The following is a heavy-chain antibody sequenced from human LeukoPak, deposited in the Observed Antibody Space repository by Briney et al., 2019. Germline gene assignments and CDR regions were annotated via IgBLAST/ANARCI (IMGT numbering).Heavy chain of an antibody. CDR3: ARGPFTMVRGVIIYYYYGMDV. CDR1: GGSISSYY. CDR2: IYTSGST. V-gene: IGHV4-4*07. D-gene: IGHD3-10*01. Sequence: KTSETLSLTCTVSGGSISSYYWSWIRQPAGKGLEWIGRIYTSGSTNYNPSLKSRVTMSVDTSRNQFSLKLSSVTAADTAVYYCARGPFTMVRGVIIYYYYGMDVWGQGTTVTVSS. J-gene: IGHJ6*02.